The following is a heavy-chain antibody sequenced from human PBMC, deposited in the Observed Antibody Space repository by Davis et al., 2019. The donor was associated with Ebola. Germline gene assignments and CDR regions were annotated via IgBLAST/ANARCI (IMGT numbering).Heavy chain of an antibody. D-gene: IGHD2-2*01. J-gene: IGHJ6*04. CDR2: ISSSGSTI. CDR1: GFTFSDYY. CDR3: ARDVVVPAAMLGYYYYYGMDV. Sequence: GSLKISCAASGFTFSDYYMSWIRQAPGKGLEWVSYISSSGSTIYYADSVKGRFTISRDNAKNSLYLQMNSLRAEDTAVYYCARDVVVPAAMLGYYYYYGMDVWGKGTTVTVSS. V-gene: IGHV3-11*01.